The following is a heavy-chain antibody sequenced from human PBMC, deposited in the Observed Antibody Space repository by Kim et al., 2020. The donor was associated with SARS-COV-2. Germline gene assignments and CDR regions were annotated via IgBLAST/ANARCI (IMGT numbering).Heavy chain of an antibody. V-gene: IGHV3-30*18. J-gene: IGHJ4*02. Sequence: GGSLRLSCAASGFTFSSYGMHWVRQAPGKRLEWVAVISYDGSNKYYADSVKGRFTISRDNSKNTLYLQMNSLRAEDTAVYYCAKGNDYGDYVPYFDYWGQGTLVTVSS. CDR2: ISYDGSNK. CDR3: AKGNDYGDYVPYFDY. CDR1: GFTFSSYG. D-gene: IGHD4-17*01.